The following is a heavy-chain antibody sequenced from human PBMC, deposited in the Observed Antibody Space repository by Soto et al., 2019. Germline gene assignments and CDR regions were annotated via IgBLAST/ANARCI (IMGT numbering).Heavy chain of an antibody. CDR1: GESMKNRNW. D-gene: IGHD1-26*01. CDR3: AHRPIVGAAI. Sequence: GVCGESMKNRNWWAWVRQPPGKGLEWIGEIYHTGSTNYNSSLMSRVTISLDKPNNQFSLKLSSVTAADTAVYYCAHRPIVGAAIWGQGTLVTV. V-gene: IGHV4-4*02. CDR2: IYHTGST. J-gene: IGHJ4*02.